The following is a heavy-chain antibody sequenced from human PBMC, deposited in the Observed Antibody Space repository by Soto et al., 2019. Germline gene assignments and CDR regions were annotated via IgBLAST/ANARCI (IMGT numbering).Heavy chain of an antibody. CDR1: GFTFSGSA. CDR3: TRQKYYDFWSGYYREYYYYGMDV. CDR2: IRSKANSYAT. V-gene: IGHV3-73*01. J-gene: IGHJ6*02. Sequence: HPGGSLRLSCAASGFTFSGSAMHWVRQASGKGLEWVGRIRSKANSYATAYAASVKGRFTISRDDSKNTAYLQMNSLKTEDTAVYYCTRQKYYDFWSGYYREYYYYGMDVWGQGTTVTVSS. D-gene: IGHD3-3*01.